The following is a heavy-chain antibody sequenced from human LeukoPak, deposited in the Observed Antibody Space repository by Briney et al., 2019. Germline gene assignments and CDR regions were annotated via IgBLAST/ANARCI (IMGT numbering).Heavy chain of an antibody. CDR1: GFTFSTYA. J-gene: IGHJ4*02. V-gene: IGHV3-23*01. CDR2: ISGSGDST. Sequence: GGSLRLSCAASGFTFSTYAVNWVRQAPGKGLEWVSTISGSGDSTYYADSVKGRFTISRDNSKNTLYLQMNSLRAEDTAVYYCAKTEYYYDSSGYHLFDYWGQGTLVTVSS. CDR3: AKTEYYYDSSGYHLFDY. D-gene: IGHD3-22*01.